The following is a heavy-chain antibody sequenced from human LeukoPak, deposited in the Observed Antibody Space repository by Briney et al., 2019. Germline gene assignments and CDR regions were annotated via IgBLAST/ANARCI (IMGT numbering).Heavy chain of an antibody. J-gene: IGHJ6*02. CDR2: ISYDGSKK. V-gene: IGHV3-30*18. CDR3: AKESLDTEQRNYNYYGMDV. CDR1: GFTLRYYG. D-gene: IGHD1-1*01. Sequence: GGSLRLSCAASGFTLRYYGMHWVRQAPGKGLEWVAFISYDGSKKYYADSVKDRFTISRDNSRNTLYVQVNSLRAEDTAVYYCAKESLDTEQRNYNYYGMDVWGQGTTVTVSS.